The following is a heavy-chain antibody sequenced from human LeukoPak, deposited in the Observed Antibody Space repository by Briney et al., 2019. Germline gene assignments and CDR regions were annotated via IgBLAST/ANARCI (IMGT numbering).Heavy chain of an antibody. V-gene: IGHV3-23*01. CDR2: IXDSGGST. Sequence: SGGSLRLSCATSGFXFXSYAMXWXRXAPGXGLEWVXAIXDSGGSTVYEDSVXGRFTISRDNSKNTLYLQMNTLRADDTAVYYCAKDSMGGYDYGWGVFDIWGQGTLVTVSS. J-gene: IGHJ3*02. CDR3: AKDSMGGYDYGWGVFDI. CDR1: GFXFXSYA. D-gene: IGHD5-18*01.